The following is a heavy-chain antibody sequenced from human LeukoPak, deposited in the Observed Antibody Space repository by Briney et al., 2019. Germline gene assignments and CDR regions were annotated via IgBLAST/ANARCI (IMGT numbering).Heavy chain of an antibody. CDR2: INWNGGST. CDR3: ARDPVTVPSGDWFDS. D-gene: IGHD2/OR15-2a*01. V-gene: IGHV3-20*04. Sequence: GGSLRLSCAASGFTFDDYGMSWVRQAPGKGLEWVSGINWNGGSTGYADSVKGRFTISRDNAKNSLYLQMNSLRAEDTALYYCARDPVTVPSGDWFDSWGQGTRVTVSS. CDR1: GFTFDDYG. J-gene: IGHJ5*01.